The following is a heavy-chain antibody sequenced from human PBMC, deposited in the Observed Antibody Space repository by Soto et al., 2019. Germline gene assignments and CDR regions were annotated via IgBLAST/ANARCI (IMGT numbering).Heavy chain of an antibody. Sequence: EVQLVESGGGLVQPGGSLRLSCAASGFTFSSYWMSWVRQAPGKGLEWVANIKQDGSEKYYVDSVKGRFTISRDNAKNSLCLQMNSLRAEDTAVYYCARRLLMVYADLTWFDPWGQGTLVTVSS. V-gene: IGHV3-7*05. CDR1: GFTFSSYW. CDR3: ARRLLMVYADLTWFDP. J-gene: IGHJ5*02. CDR2: IKQDGSEK. D-gene: IGHD2-8*01.